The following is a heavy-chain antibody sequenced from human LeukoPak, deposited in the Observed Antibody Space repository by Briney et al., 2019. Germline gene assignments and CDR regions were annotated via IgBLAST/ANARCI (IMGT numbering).Heavy chain of an antibody. V-gene: IGHV4-59*12. D-gene: IGHD6-13*01. CDR1: GGSISSYY. CDR2: IYYSGST. CDR3: ARDNPVARIAAAGKVGFYYYYGMDV. Sequence: SETLSLTCTVSGGSISSYYWSWIRQPPGKGLEWIGYIYYSGSTNYNPSLKSRVTISVDTSKNQFSLKLSSVTAADTAVYYCARDNPVARIAAAGKVGFYYYYGMDVWGQGTTVTVSS. J-gene: IGHJ6*02.